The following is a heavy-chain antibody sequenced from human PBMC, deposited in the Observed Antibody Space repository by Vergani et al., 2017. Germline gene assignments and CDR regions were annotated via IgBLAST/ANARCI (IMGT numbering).Heavy chain of an antibody. CDR3: AKGYYYGSGSYSLEVDY. CDR1: GFTFSSYA. Sequence: VQLVESGGGVVQPGRSLRLSCAASGFTFSSYAMSWVRQAPGKGLEWVSAISGSGGSTYYADSVKGRFTISRDNSKNTLYLQMNSLRAEDTAVYYCAKGYYYGSGSYSLEVDYWGQGTLVTVSS. D-gene: IGHD3-10*01. V-gene: IGHV3-23*04. J-gene: IGHJ4*02. CDR2: ISGSGGST.